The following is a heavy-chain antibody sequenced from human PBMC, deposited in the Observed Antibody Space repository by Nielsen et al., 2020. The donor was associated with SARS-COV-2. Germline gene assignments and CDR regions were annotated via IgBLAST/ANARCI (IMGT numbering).Heavy chain of an antibody. V-gene: IGHV3-33*01. CDR2: IWYDGSNK. J-gene: IGHJ4*02. Sequence: WIRQPPGKGLEWVAVIWYDGSNKYYADSVKGRFTISRDNSKNTLYLQMNSLRAEDTAVYYCARNSSRYDYWGQGTLVTVSS. CDR3: ARNSSRYDY. D-gene: IGHD6-13*01.